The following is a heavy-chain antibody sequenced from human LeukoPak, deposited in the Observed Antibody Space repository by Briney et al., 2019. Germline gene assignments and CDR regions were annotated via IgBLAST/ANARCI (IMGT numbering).Heavy chain of an antibody. CDR1: GFTFSSYA. CDR3: ARWGEWLLDGTDAFDI. Sequence: GGSLRLSCAASGFTFSSYAMHWVRQAPGKGLEWVSVIYSGGSTYYADSVKGRFTISRHNSKNTLYLQMNSLRAEDTAVYYCARWGEWLLDGTDAFDIWGQGTMVTVSS. J-gene: IGHJ3*02. D-gene: IGHD3-3*01. CDR2: IYSGGST. V-gene: IGHV3-53*04.